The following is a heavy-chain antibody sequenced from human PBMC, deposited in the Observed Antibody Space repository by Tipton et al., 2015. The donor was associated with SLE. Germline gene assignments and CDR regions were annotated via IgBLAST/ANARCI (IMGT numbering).Heavy chain of an antibody. CDR1: GFTFSSYA. D-gene: IGHD1-26*01. J-gene: IGHJ4*02. CDR2: ISSNGGST. CDR3: ARGSKTGIVGATGY. V-gene: IGHV3-64D*06. Sequence: SLRLSCSASGFTFSSYAMHWVRQAPGKGLEYVSAISSNGGSTYYADSVKGRFTISRDNSKNTLYLQMSSLRAEDTAVYYCARGSKTGIVGATGYWGQGTLVTVSS.